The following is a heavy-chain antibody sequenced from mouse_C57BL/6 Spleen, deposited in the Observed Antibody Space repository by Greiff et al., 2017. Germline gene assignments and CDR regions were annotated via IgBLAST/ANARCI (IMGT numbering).Heavy chain of an antibody. CDR3: ARRPVVGYFDY. V-gene: IGHV1-82*01. Sequence: QVQLQQSGPELVKPGASVTISCKASGYAFSSSWMNWVKQRPGKGLGGIGRIYPGDGDTNYNGKFKGKATLTADKSSSTAYMQLSSLTSEDSAVYFCARRPVVGYFDYWGQGTTLTVSS. CDR1: GYAFSSSW. CDR2: IYPGDGDT. D-gene: IGHD1-1*01. J-gene: IGHJ2*01.